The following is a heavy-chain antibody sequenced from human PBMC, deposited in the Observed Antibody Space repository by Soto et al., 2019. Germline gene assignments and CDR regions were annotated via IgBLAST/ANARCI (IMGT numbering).Heavy chain of an antibody. Sequence: SETLSLTCAVSGVSISSGNWWTWVRQTPQRGLEYIGEIFHDGTANYYPSFERRVAISVDTSKNQFSLKLSSVTAADTAVYYCARHCRVDTAMAIDYWGQGTLVTVSS. CDR1: GVSISSGNW. D-gene: IGHD5-18*01. CDR3: ARHCRVDTAMAIDY. J-gene: IGHJ4*02. V-gene: IGHV4-4*02. CDR2: IFHDGTA.